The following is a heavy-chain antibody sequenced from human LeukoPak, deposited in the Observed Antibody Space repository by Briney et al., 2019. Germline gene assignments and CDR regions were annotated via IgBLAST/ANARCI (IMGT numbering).Heavy chain of an antibody. D-gene: IGHD3-3*01. CDR3: AREDYDFWSGSHNWFDP. CDR1: GGSISSYY. Sequence: PSETLSLTCTVSGGSISSYYWSWIRQPPGKGLEWIGYIYYSGSTNYNPSLKSRVTISVDTSKNQFSLKLSSVTAADKAVYYCAREDYDFWSGSHNWFDPWGQGTLVTVSS. CDR2: IYYSGST. J-gene: IGHJ5*02. V-gene: IGHV4-59*01.